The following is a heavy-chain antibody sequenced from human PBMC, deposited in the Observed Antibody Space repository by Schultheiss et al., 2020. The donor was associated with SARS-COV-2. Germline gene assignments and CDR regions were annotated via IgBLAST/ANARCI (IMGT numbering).Heavy chain of an antibody. V-gene: IGHV4-59*01. CDR1: GGSISSYY. D-gene: IGHD3-3*01. J-gene: IGHJ6*03. CDR2: IYYSGST. Sequence: SETLSLTCTVSGGSISSYYWSWIRQPPGKGLEWIGYIYYSGSTNYNPSLKSRVTISVDTSKNQFSLKLSSVTAADTAVYYCGRTYYDFWSGYANMDVWGKGTTVTVSS. CDR3: GRTYYDFWSGYANMDV.